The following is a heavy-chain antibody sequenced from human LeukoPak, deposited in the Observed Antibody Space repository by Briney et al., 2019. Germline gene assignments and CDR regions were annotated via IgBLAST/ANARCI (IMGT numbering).Heavy chain of an antibody. J-gene: IGHJ4*02. Sequence: GGSLRLSCAASGFTFSSYAMSWVRQAPGKGLEWVSSISSSSSYIYYADSVKGRFTISRDNAKNSLYLQMNSLRAEDTAVYYCARDIRPTRGYCSSTSCYSPGYWGQGTLVTVSS. CDR1: GFTFSSYA. V-gene: IGHV3-21*01. CDR3: ARDIRPTRGYCSSTSCYSPGY. CDR2: ISSSSSYI. D-gene: IGHD2-2*01.